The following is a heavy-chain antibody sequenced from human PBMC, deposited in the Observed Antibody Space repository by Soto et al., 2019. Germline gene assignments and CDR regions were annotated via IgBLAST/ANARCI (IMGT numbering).Heavy chain of an antibody. CDR3: AKDVNYDILAGYYYY. D-gene: IGHD3-9*01. CDR1: GFTISSYG. CDR2: IRGSDGST. V-gene: IGHV3-23*01. J-gene: IGHJ4*02. Sequence: EVQLLESGGGLVQPGGSLRLSCAASGFTISSYGMTWVRQAPGKGLEWVSTIRGSDGSTYDADPVKGRFTISRDNSKNTVYLQMNSLRVEDTAVYFCAKDVNYDILAGYYYYWGQGTLVSVSS.